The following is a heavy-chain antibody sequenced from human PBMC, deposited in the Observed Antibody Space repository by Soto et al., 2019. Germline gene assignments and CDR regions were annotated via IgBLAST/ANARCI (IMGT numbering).Heavy chain of an antibody. V-gene: IGHV4-31*03. D-gene: IGHD3-22*01. CDR2: IYYSGST. CDR1: GGSISSGGYY. J-gene: IGHJ4*02. CDR3: AIGSYYYDSSGYYTGPFDY. Sequence: PSETLSLTCTVSGGSISSGGYYWSWIRQHPGKGLEWIGYIYYSGSTYYNPSLKSRVTISVDTSKNQFSLKLSSVTAADTAVYYCAIGSYYYDSSGYYTGPFDYWGQGTLVTVSS.